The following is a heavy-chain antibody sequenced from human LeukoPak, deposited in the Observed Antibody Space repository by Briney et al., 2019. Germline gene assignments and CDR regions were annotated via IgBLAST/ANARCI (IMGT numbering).Heavy chain of an antibody. Sequence: SETLSLTCADYGGSFSGYYWSWIRQPPGKGLEWIGEINHSGSTNYNPSLKSQVTISVDTSKNQFSLKLSSVTAADTAVYYCARGAQYYYYYYMDVWGKGTTVTVSS. CDR3: ARGAQYYYYYYMDV. CDR1: GGSFSGYY. V-gene: IGHV4-34*01. J-gene: IGHJ6*03. CDR2: INHSGST.